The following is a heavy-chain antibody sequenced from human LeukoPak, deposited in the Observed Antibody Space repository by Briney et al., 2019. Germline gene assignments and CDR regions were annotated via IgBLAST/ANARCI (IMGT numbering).Heavy chain of an antibody. Sequence: SETLSLTCTVSGGSISSYYWSWIRQPPGKGLEWIGYIYYSGSTNYNPSLKSRVTISVDTSKNQLSLQLSSVTAADTAVYYCATTHYYFESGGSWRFDPWGQGTLVTVSS. CDR2: IYYSGST. CDR1: GGSISSYY. V-gene: IGHV4-59*01. D-gene: IGHD3-22*01. J-gene: IGHJ5*02. CDR3: ATTHYYFESGGSWRFDP.